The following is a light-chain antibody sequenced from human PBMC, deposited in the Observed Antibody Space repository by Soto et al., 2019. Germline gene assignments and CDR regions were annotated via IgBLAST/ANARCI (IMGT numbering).Light chain of an antibody. V-gene: IGLV2-14*01. CDR2: EIY. Sequence: QSALTQPASVSGSPGQSITISCTGSSSDVGAYNYVSWYQHHPGKAPKLMVYEIYNRPSGVSSRFSGSKSGNTASLTISGLQAEDEAAYYCRSYTVSRLFVFGTGTKVTVL. J-gene: IGLJ1*01. CDR1: SSDVGAYNY. CDR3: RSYTVSRLFV.